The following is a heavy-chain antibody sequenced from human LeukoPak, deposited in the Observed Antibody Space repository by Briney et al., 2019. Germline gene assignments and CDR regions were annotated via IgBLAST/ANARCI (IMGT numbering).Heavy chain of an antibody. CDR3: ARAQTPGYSYGLLNYYYMDV. J-gene: IGHJ6*03. V-gene: IGHV1-69*01. Sequence: SVKVSCKASGGTFSSYAISWVRQAPGQGLERMGGIIPIFGTANYAQKFQGRVTITADESTSTAYMELSSLRSEDTAVYYCARAQTPGYSYGLLNYYYMDVWGKGTTVTVSS. CDR1: GGTFSSYA. CDR2: IIPIFGTA. D-gene: IGHD5-18*01.